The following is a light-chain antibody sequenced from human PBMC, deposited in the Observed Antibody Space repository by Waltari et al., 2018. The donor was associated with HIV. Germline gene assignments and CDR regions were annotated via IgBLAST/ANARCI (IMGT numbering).Light chain of an antibody. CDR1: SSDIGTYDL. CDR2: DVT. Sequence: QSALTQPASVSGSPGQSITVPCPGTSSDIGTYDLVSWYQQEPGKAPKLIIHDVTARPSGVSSRVSGSKSGNTAFLTISGLQVEDESLYFCCSFSPNGASWVFGGGTKVTVL. J-gene: IGLJ3*02. CDR3: CSFSPNGASWV. V-gene: IGLV2-23*02.